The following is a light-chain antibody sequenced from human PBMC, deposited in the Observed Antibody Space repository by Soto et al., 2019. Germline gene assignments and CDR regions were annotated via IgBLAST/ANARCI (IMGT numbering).Light chain of an antibody. CDR3: QQYGSSPPVYT. CDR2: GAS. V-gene: IGKV3-20*01. J-gene: IGKJ2*01. Sequence: EIVLTQSPGTLSLSPGERATLSCRASQSVSSSYLAWYQQKPGQAPRLLIYGASSRATGIQDRFSGSGSGTDFTLTIRRLEPEDFAVYYCQQYGSSPPVYTFGQGTQLEIK. CDR1: QSVSSSY.